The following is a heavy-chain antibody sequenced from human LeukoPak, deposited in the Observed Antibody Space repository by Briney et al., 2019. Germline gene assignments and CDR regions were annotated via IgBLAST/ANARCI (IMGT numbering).Heavy chain of an antibody. CDR1: GGSISRHF. CDR3: ARLLDNDSSGDPDTFDM. CDR2: IHYSGRT. Sequence: PSETLSLTYSVSGGSISRHFWSWIRQPPGKGLDWIAFIHYSGRTKYNPSLQSRVTISIDTSENNFSLKLTSVTAADTAVYYCARLLDNDSSGDPDTFDMWGQGTVVSVSS. J-gene: IGHJ3*02. D-gene: IGHD3-22*01. V-gene: IGHV4-59*11.